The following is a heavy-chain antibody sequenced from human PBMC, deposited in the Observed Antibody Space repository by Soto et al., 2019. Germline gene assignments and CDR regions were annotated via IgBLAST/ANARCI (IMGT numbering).Heavy chain of an antibody. Sequence: QVQLVQSGAEVQKPGSSVKVSCKASGGTFSSYRINWVRQAPGQGLEWVGGIVPIYRTADYAQKFQGRVTITADASARTSYMERRSLKSQDTAVYYCVRDSGAKLSSSWGQGTLVTVSS. D-gene: IGHD6-13*01. V-gene: IGHV1-69*01. CDR2: IVPIYRTA. CDR1: GGTFSSYR. CDR3: VRDSGAKLSSS. J-gene: IGHJ4*02.